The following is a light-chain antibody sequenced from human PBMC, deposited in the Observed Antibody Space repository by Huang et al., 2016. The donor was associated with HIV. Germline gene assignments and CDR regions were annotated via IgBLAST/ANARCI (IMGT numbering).Light chain of an antibody. J-gene: IGKJ1*01. CDR1: QSVSSSY. V-gene: IGKV3-20*01. CDR3: QQYGSYRRT. CDR2: GAS. Sequence: EIVLTQSPGTLSLSPGERATLSCRASQSVSSSYLAWYQQKPGQAPRLLIYGASSRATCIPDRVSGSGFGTDFTLTISRLEPEDFAVYYCQQYGSYRRTFGQGTKVEIK.